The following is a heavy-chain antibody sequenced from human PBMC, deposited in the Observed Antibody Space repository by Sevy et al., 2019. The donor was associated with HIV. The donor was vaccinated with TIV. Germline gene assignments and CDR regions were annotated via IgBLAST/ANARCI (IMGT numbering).Heavy chain of an antibody. J-gene: IGHJ6*02. V-gene: IGHV3-30*04. D-gene: IGHD3-22*01. CDR1: GFTFSSYA. Sequence: GGSLRLSCTASGFTFSSYAMHWVRQAPGKGLEWVAVISYDGSNKYYADSVKGRFTISRDNSKNTLYLQMNSLGAEETAVYYCARAPQPGYSSSWYRYYYDSSGSSLYGMDVWGQGTTVTVSS. CDR2: ISYDGSNK. CDR3: ARAPQPGYSSSWYRYYYDSSGSSLYGMDV.